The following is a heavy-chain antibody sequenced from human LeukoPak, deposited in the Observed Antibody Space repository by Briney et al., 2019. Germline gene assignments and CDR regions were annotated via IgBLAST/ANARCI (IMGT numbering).Heavy chain of an antibody. J-gene: IGHJ4*02. CDR3: ATESGTYSGTCFDY. Sequence: PGGSLRLSCAASGFTFSTYNMNWVRQAPGKGLEWVSYISSSSNTIYYADSVKGRFTISRDNAKNSLYLQMNSLRAEDTAMYYCATESGTYSGTCFDYWGQGTLVTVSS. CDR1: GFTFSTYN. CDR2: ISSSSNTI. D-gene: IGHD1-26*01. V-gene: IGHV3-48*01.